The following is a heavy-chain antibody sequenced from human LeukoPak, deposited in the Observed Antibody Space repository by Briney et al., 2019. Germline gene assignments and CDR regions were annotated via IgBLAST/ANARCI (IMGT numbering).Heavy chain of an antibody. V-gene: IGHV3-23*01. D-gene: IGHD6-6*01. J-gene: IGHJ6*04. CDR2: ITKSGDQT. CDR1: GITFSNSA. CDR3: ARGGSSFAPQDV. Sequence: GGSLRLSCVPSGITFSNSALSWVRQAPGKGLEWVSTITKSGDQTHYADSVRGLFTISRDNSKNTLYLQMNSLRAEDTAVYYCARGGSSFAPQDVWGKGTTVTVSS.